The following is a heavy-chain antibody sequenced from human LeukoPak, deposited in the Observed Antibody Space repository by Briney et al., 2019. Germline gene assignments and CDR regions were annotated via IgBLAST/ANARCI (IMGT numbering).Heavy chain of an antibody. CDR2: IYYSGST. CDR1: GGSISSYY. V-gene: IGHV4-59*08. Sequence: SETLSLTCSVSGGSISSYYWSWIRQPPGKGLEWIGYIYYSGSTNYNPSLKSRVTISVGTSKNQFSLKLSSVTAADTAVYYCARRTYYDSSGHSDAFDIWGQGTTVTVSS. D-gene: IGHD3-22*01. CDR3: ARRTYYDSSGHSDAFDI. J-gene: IGHJ3*02.